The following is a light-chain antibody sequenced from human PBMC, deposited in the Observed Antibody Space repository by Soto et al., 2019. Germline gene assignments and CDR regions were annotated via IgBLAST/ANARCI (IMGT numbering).Light chain of an antibody. CDR3: QQYYSTPLT. J-gene: IGKJ4*01. CDR2: WAS. CDR1: QSVLYSSNNKNY. V-gene: IGKV4-1*01. Sequence: DIVMTQSPDSLAVSLGERATINCKSSQSVLYSSNNKNYLAWYQQKPGQPPKLLIYWASTRESGFPDRFSGSGSGTDFTLTISSRQAEDVAVYYCQQYYSTPLTFGGGNKVEIK.